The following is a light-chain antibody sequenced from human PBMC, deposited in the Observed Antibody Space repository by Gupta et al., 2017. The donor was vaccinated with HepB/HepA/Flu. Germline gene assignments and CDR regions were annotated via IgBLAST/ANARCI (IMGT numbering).Light chain of an antibody. J-gene: IGKJ3*01. V-gene: IGKV1-39*01. Sequence: DIQMTQSPSSLSASVGDRVSITCRASQNIITYLNWYQQKPGKAPKLLIYGASTLQSGVPSRFSGSGSGTDFILTISRLQPEDFGTYYCQQSDYTLGAVGPGTTVGIK. CDR2: GAS. CDR3: QQSDYTLGA. CDR1: QNIITY.